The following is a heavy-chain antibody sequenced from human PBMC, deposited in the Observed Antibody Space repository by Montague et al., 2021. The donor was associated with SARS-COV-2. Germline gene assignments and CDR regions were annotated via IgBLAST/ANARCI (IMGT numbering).Heavy chain of an antibody. CDR2: IKRRGNT. D-gene: IGHD4-23*01. CDR3: ARGGGNILTNYYYYYYLDV. Sequence: SETLSLTCAGDRESWSGGNWGWVRQAQGRGLEWSGEIKRRGNTIYNPSLKSRVTISEDTSKSQFSLKLSSVSAADTAVYYRARGGGNILTNYYYYYYLDVWGKGTTVTVSS. CDR1: RESWSGGN. J-gene: IGHJ6*03. V-gene: IGHV4-34*01.